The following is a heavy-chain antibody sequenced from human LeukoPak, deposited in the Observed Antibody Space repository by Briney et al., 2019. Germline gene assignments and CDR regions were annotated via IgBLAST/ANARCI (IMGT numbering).Heavy chain of an antibody. CDR3: ARDFYASGFYFWFDL. D-gene: IGHD2/OR15-2a*01. J-gene: IGHJ5*02. CDR1: GGYTGSHY. CDR2: ISPSGTT. Sequence: SETLSLTCTVSGGYTGSHYWSWIRQPAGKGLEWIGRISPSGTTHYNPSLGSRVTMSVDTSKNYFSLRLSSVTAADTAVYYCARDFYASGFYFWFDLWGQGILVTVSS. V-gene: IGHV4-4*07.